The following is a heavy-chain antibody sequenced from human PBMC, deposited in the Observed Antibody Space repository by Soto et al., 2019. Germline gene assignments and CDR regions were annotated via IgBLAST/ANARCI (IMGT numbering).Heavy chain of an antibody. J-gene: IGHJ4*02. Sequence: ASVKVSCKASGYTFTSYGISWVRQAPGQGLEWMGWISAYNGNTNYAQKLQGRVTLTTDTSTSTAYMELRSLRSDDTAVYYCARTVVRVNGDYVMDYWGQGTLVTVS. CDR1: GYTFTSYG. CDR3: ARTVVRVNGDYVMDY. V-gene: IGHV1-18*01. D-gene: IGHD4-17*01. CDR2: ISAYNGNT.